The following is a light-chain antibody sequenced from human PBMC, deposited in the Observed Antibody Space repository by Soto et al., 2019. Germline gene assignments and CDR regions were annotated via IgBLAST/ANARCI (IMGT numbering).Light chain of an antibody. CDR2: VAS. CDR3: QQSYSSPRT. CDR1: QNIATY. J-gene: IGKJ2*02. V-gene: IGKV1-39*01. Sequence: DIQMTQSPSSLSASVGDRVTITCRASQNIATYLNWYQQKPGQAPKLLMYVASTLQSGVPLRFSGSGSGTDFTLTISSLQPEDFATYYCQQSYSSPRTFGQGTKLEIK.